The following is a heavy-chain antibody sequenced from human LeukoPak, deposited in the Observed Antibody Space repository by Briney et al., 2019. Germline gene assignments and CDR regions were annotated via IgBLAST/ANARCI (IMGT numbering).Heavy chain of an antibody. CDR3: ARGSRGDFYYYMDV. Sequence: GGSLRLSCVASGFTFSNYDLHWVRQPTGKGLEWVSAIRTAAGDTHYSDSVKGRFTISRENAKNSVYLQMDSLRAGDTAVYFCARGSRGDFYYYMDVWGKGTTVNVSS. V-gene: IGHV3-13*01. CDR1: GFTFSNYD. D-gene: IGHD3-10*01. J-gene: IGHJ6*03. CDR2: IRTAAGDT.